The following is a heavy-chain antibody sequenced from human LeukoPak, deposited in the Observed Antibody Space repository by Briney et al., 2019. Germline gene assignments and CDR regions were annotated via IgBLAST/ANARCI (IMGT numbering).Heavy chain of an antibody. Sequence: SETLSLTCAVYGGSFSGYYWSWIRQPPGKGLEWIGEINHSGSTNYNPSLKSRVTISVDTSKNQFSLKLSSVTAADTAVYYCARQRARSGWYRAFDIWGQGTMVTVSS. CDR1: GGSFSGYY. V-gene: IGHV4-34*01. CDR2: INHSGST. D-gene: IGHD6-19*01. CDR3: ARQRARSGWYRAFDI. J-gene: IGHJ3*02.